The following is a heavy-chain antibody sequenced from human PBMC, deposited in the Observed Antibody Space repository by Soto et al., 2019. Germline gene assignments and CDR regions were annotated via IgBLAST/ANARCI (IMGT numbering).Heavy chain of an antibody. Sequence: PGGSLRLSCVASAFSFTNACMSWVRQAPGKGLEWVGRIKSITDGGTTDYAAPVKGRFTISRDDSNNTLYLQMNSLKTEDTAVYYCSTGRSTYGLDSWGQGTLVTVSS. V-gene: IGHV3-15*01. J-gene: IGHJ4*02. CDR3: STGRSTYGLDS. CDR2: IKSITDGGTT. D-gene: IGHD5-18*01. CDR1: AFSFTNAC.